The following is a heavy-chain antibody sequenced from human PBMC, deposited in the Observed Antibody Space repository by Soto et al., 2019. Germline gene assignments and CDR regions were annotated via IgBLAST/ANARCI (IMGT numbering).Heavy chain of an antibody. J-gene: IGHJ4*02. CDR3: AKGDDYGGNSVDY. D-gene: IGHD4-17*01. V-gene: IGHV3-30*18. CDR2: ISYDGSNK. Sequence: SLRLSCAASGFTFSSYGMHWVRQAPGKGLEWVAVISYDGSNKYYADSVKGRFTISRDNSKNTLYLQMNSLRAEDTAVYYCAKGDDYGGNSVDYWGQGTLVTVSS. CDR1: GFTFSSYG.